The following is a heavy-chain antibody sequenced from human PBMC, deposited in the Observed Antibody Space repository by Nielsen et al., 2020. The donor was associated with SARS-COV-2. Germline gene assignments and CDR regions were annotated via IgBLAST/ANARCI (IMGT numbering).Heavy chain of an antibody. Sequence: GESLKISCVVSGFNIRGYWMTWVRQAPGKGLEWVSVIFRRTSGTYYAGSVQGRFTVSRDDSKNTLYLQMNSLRVEDTAVYYCAKGLGSTWEAPEYWGQGTLVTVSS. V-gene: IGHV3-23*03. CDR1: GFNIRGYW. D-gene: IGHD6-13*01. CDR3: AKGLGSTWEAPEY. CDR2: IFRRTSGT. J-gene: IGHJ4*02.